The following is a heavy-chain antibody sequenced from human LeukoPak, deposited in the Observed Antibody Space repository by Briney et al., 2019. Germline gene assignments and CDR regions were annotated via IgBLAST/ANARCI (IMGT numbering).Heavy chain of an antibody. CDR1: GGSFSNYY. V-gene: IGHV4-59*01. CDR2: IYSSGST. J-gene: IGHJ4*02. CDR3: ARGSPIAMTGGIFDY. D-gene: IGHD6-19*01. Sequence: PSETLSLTCAVYGGSFSNYYWTWIRQPPGKGLEWIGYIYSSGSTSYSPSLKSRVNISIDTSKNQFSLKLSSVTAADTAVYYCARGSPIAMTGGIFDYWGQGTLVTVS.